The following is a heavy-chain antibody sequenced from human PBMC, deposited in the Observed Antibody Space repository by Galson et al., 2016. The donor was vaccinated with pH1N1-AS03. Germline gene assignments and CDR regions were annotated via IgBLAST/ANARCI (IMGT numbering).Heavy chain of an antibody. V-gene: IGHV3-74*01. CDR3: ARDGMGGEACDI. J-gene: IGHJ3*02. CDR2: IDNDGRNT. D-gene: IGHD3-16*01. Sequence: SVKLSCAASGFIFSNHWMHWVRQPPGEGLVWVSRIDNDGRNTDYADYVKGRFTISRDNAKNTLYLEMNSLRVEDTSVYYCARDGMGGEACDIWGLGTMGTVSP. CDR1: GFIFSNHW.